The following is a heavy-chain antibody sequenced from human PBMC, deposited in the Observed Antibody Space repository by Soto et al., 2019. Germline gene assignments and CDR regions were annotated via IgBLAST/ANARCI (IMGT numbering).Heavy chain of an antibody. V-gene: IGHV4-39*07. CDR2: IYYSGST. CDR3: ASHDYAHYGMDV. CDR1: GGSISSSHYY. D-gene: IGHD3-16*01. J-gene: IGHJ6*02. Sequence: SETLSLTCTVSGGSISSSHYYWGCIRQPPGKGLEWIGSIYYSGSTYYNPSLKSRVSISVDTSKNQFSLKLSSVTAADTAVYYCASHDYAHYGMDVWGQGTTVTVSS.